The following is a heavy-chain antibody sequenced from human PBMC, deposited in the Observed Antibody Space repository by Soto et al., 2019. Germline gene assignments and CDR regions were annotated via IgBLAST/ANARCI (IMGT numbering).Heavy chain of an antibody. Sequence: ASVKVSCKASGYTFTSYVMHWVRQAPGQRLEWTGWINADSGNTNYSQKFQGRVTMTRDTSISTAYMELSGLRSEDTAVYYCARARSSGWYRDAFDIWGQGTMVTVS. CDR2: INADSGNT. CDR3: ARARSSGWYRDAFDI. D-gene: IGHD6-19*01. J-gene: IGHJ3*02. CDR1: GYTFTSYV. V-gene: IGHV1-3*01.